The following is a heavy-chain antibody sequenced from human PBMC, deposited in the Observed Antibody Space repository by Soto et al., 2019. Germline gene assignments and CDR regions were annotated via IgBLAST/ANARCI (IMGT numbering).Heavy chain of an antibody. Sequence: GGSLRPSCAASGFTFSDYCMNWVRQAPGKGLEWVSYISSSTRNIYYADSVKGRFTISRDNAKNSLYLQMNSLRDEDTAVYYCARCNYAFGDAFDIWGQGTRVTVSS. J-gene: IGHJ3*02. CDR1: GFTFSDYC. D-gene: IGHD3-16*01. CDR2: ISSSTRNI. V-gene: IGHV3-48*02. CDR3: ARCNYAFGDAFDI.